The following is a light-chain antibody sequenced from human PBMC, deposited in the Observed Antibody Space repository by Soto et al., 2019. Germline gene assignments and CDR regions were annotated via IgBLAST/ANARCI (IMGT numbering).Light chain of an antibody. J-gene: IGLJ1*01. CDR2: EVN. CDR1: SSDIGAYDY. Sequence: QSVLTQPASLSVSPGQSITISCTGTSSDIGAYDYVSWFQQHPGKAPKLMISEVNNRPSGVSNRFSGSKSGNTAYLTISGLQVEDEAEYFCKSYAGSNTYVFGSGTKVTVL. V-gene: IGLV2-14*01. CDR3: KSYAGSNTYV.